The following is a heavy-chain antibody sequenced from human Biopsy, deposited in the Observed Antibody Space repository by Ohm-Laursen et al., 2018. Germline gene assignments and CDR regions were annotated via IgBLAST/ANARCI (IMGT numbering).Heavy chain of an antibody. J-gene: IGHJ6*02. Sequence: GSSVKVSCKASGFTFSSSAVQWVRQARGQRLEWIGWIVVGSGHTNYAQKFQGRVTITADESTSTAYMELSSLRSEDTAVYYCARDPEYGDYRNYYYGMDVWGQGTTVTVSS. CDR1: GFTFSSSA. CDR2: IVVGSGHT. CDR3: ARDPEYGDYRNYYYGMDV. V-gene: IGHV1-58*01. D-gene: IGHD4-17*01.